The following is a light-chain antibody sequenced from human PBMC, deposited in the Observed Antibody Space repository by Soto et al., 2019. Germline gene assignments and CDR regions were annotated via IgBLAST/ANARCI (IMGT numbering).Light chain of an antibody. J-gene: IGKJ1*01. V-gene: IGKV3-11*01. CDR1: QSVSSY. CDR2: DAS. CDR3: QQRSNWHRRT. Sequence: EIVLTQSAATLSLSPGERATLSCRASQSVSSYLAWYQQKPGQAPRLIIYDASNRANGIPARFSGSGSGTDFTLTISSLEPEDFASYYCQQRSNWHRRTFGQGTKVDIK.